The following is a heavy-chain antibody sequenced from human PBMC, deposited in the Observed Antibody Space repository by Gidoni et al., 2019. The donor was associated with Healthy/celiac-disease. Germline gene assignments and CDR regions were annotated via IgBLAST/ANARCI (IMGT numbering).Heavy chain of an antibody. CDR2: IYSGGST. CDR1: GFTVSSNY. CDR3: ARERSVAATDAFDI. D-gene: IGHD6-19*01. V-gene: IGHV3-53*01. Sequence: EVQLVESGGGLIQPGGSLSLSCAASGFTVSSNYMSWVRQAPGKGLGWVSVIYSGGSTYYADSVKGRFTISRDNSKNTLYLQMNSLRAEDTAVYYCARERSVAATDAFDIWGQGTMVTVSS. J-gene: IGHJ3*02.